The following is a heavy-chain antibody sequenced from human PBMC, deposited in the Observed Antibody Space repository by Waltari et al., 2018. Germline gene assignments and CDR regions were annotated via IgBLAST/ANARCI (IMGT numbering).Heavy chain of an antibody. Sequence: EVQLVESGGGLVQPGGSLRLSCAASGFTFSNYWMNWVRQAPGKGLEWVANIKQDGSEKKYVDSVKGRCTISRDNAKNSLYLQMSSLRAEDTALYYCARITRNSPPDYWGQGTLVTVSS. CDR1: GFTFSNYW. J-gene: IGHJ4*02. D-gene: IGHD1-20*01. CDR2: IKQDGSEK. CDR3: ARITRNSPPDY. V-gene: IGHV3-7*04.